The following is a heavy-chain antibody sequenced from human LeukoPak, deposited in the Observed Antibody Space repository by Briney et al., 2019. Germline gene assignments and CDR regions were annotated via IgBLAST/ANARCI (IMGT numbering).Heavy chain of an antibody. CDR1: DDSITIYY. CDR2: IYYSGST. V-gene: IGHV4-39*07. CDR3: AREGGSGSPYDY. D-gene: IGHD1-26*01. J-gene: IGHJ4*02. Sequence: SETLSLTCTVSDDSITIYYWSWLRQPPGKGLEWIGSIYYSGSTYYNPSLKSRVTISVDTSKNQFSLKLSSVTAADTAVYYCAREGGSGSPYDYWGQGTLVTVSS.